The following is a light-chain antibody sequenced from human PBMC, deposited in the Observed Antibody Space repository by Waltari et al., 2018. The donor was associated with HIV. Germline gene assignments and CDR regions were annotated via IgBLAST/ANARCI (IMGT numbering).Light chain of an antibody. Sequence: QSALTQPASVSGSPGQSITISCTGTSSDVGYYNYVSWYQQHPGKAPKLMIYEVTNRPSGLSDRFSGSKSGNTASLTISVLQADDEADYYCTSYTTSSTYVFGTGTRVTVL. J-gene: IGLJ1*01. CDR2: EVT. CDR1: SSDVGYYNY. CDR3: TSYTTSSTYV. V-gene: IGLV2-14*01.